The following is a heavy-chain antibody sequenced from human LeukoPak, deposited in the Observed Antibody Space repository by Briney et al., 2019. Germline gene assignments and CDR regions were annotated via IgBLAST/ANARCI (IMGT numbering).Heavy chain of an antibody. V-gene: IGHV1-2*02. D-gene: IGHD3-16*02. CDR1: GYTFTGYY. J-gene: IGHJ6*03. Sequence: GASVKVSCKASGYTFTGYYMHWERQAPGQGLEWMGWINPNSGGTNCAQKFQGRVTMTRDRSIRTAYMELSRLRSDDTAVYYCARGPISLSTYMGVWGKGTTVTVSS. CDR3: ARGPISLSTYMGV. CDR2: INPNSGGT.